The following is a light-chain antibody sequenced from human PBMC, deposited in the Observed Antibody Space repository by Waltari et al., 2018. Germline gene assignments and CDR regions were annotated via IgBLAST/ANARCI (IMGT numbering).Light chain of an antibody. V-gene: IGKV4-1*01. J-gene: IGKJ4*01. Sequence: DIVMTQSPDSLAVSLGERDTINCMSSQSVLSSSNNKNYLAWYQQKPGQPPKLLIYWASTRESGVPDRFSGGGSGTDFTLTISSLQAEDVAVYYCQQYYGSPLTFGGGTKEEIK. CDR2: WAS. CDR3: QQYYGSPLT. CDR1: QSVLSSSNNKNY.